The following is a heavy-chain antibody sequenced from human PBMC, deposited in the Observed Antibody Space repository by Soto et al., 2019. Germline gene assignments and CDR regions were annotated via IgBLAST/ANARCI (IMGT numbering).Heavy chain of an antibody. V-gene: IGHV4-4*02. CDR1: GCSISSTNW. Sequence: TETVYLTCVVSGCSISSTNWWNWVSQPPGKRLEWIGEIYHNGSPTYSPSLRGRATISVDKSNNQFSLRLRSVTAADTAVYYCATLPPRIVVSFLPIPTSGQGIFVTVSS. J-gene: IGHJ5*01. CDR2: IYHNGSP. CDR3: ATLPPRIVVSFLPIPT. D-gene: IGHD2-21*01.